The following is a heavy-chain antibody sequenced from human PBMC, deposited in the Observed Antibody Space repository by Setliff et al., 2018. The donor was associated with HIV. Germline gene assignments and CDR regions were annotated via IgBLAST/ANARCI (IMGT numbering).Heavy chain of an antibody. CDR2: VHDSGSA. CDR1: GGSISNYS. D-gene: IGHD1-1*01. V-gene: IGHV4-59*12. J-gene: IGHJ4*02. Sequence: PSETLSLTCTVSGGSISNYSWGWIRQPPGKGLQYIGFVHDSGSANYNPSLKSRVTISIHTSENQFSLKLTSVTAADTAVYYCATVIGWNDATDCWGQGTLVTVSS. CDR3: ATVIGWNDATDC.